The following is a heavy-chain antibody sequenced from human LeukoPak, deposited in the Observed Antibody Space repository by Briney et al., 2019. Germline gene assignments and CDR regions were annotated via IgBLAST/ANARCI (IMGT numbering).Heavy chain of an antibody. CDR3: AKSAGYSSSWYNFQH. Sequence: GGSLRLSCAASGFTFSSYAMSWVRQAPGKGPDWVSAISGSGGNTYYADSVKGRFTISRDNSKNTLYLQMNSLRAEDTAVYYCAKSAGYSSSWYNFQHWGQGTLVTVSS. CDR1: GFTFSSYA. D-gene: IGHD6-13*01. V-gene: IGHV3-23*01. CDR2: ISGSGGNT. J-gene: IGHJ1*01.